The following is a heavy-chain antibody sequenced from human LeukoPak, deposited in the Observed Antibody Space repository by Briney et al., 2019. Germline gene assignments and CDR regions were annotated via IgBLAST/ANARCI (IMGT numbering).Heavy chain of an antibody. CDR2: INHSGST. J-gene: IGHJ4*02. CDR3: ARGDSGRLGDY. CDR1: GGSFSGYY. V-gene: IGHV4-34*09. Sequence: SETLSLTCAVYGGSFSGYYWSWIRQPPGKGLEWIGEINHSGSTNYNPSLKSRVTISVDTSKNQFSLKLSSVTAADTAVYYCARGDSGRLGDYWGQGTLVTVSS. D-gene: IGHD6-19*01.